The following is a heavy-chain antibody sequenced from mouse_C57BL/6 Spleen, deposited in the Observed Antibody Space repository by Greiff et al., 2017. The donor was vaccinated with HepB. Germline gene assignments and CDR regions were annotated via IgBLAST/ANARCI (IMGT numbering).Heavy chain of an antibody. J-gene: IGHJ1*03. CDR2: ISDGGSYT. D-gene: IGHD2-3*01. Sequence: DVKLVESGGGLVKPGGSLKLSCAASGFTFSSYAMSWVRQTPEKRLEWVATISDGGSYTYYPDNVKGRFTISRDNAKNNLYLQMSHLKSEDTAMYYCARDGYYVGYFDVWGTGTTVTVSS. CDR1: GFTFSSYA. CDR3: ARDGYYVGYFDV. V-gene: IGHV5-4*01.